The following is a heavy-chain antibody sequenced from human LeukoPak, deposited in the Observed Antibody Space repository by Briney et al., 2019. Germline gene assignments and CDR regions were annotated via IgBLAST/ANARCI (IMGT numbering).Heavy chain of an antibody. D-gene: IGHD3-9*01. J-gene: IGHJ4*02. Sequence: PGGSLRLSCAASGFTFSGSAMHWVRQASGKGLEWVGRIRSKANSYATAYAASVKGRFTISRDDSKNTAYLPMNSLKTEDTAVYYCTIHILTGFDYWGQGTLVTVSS. V-gene: IGHV3-73*01. CDR3: TIHILTGFDY. CDR2: IRSKANSYAT. CDR1: GFTFSGSA.